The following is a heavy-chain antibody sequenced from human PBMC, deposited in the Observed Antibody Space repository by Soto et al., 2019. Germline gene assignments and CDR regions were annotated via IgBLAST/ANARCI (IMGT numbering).Heavy chain of an antibody. CDR2: IDWDDDK. Sequence: SGPTLVNPTQTLTLACTFSGFSLSTTGMGVSWIRQPPGKALEWLARIDWDDDKYYSTSLKTRLTISKDTSKNQVFLTTTNMDPVATATYYCARIASSSSQYYYYYGMDVWGQGTTVTVSS. V-gene: IGHV2-70*11. D-gene: IGHD6-6*01. CDR1: GFSLSTTGMG. CDR3: ARIASSSSQYYYYYGMDV. J-gene: IGHJ6*02.